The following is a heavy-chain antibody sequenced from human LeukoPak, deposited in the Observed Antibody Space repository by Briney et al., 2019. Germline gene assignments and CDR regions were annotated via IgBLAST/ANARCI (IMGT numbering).Heavy chain of an antibody. CDR1: GYTFINYW. CDR2: IYPGDSDT. V-gene: IGHV5-51*01. Sequence: GESLKISCKGSGYTFINYWIGWVRQMPGKGLEWMGIIYPGDSDTRYSPSFQGQVTISADKSISTAYLQWSSLRASDTAMYYCVRHGRDYDFLTGYYILGMDVWGKGTTVIVSS. CDR3: VRHGRDYDFLTGYYILGMDV. D-gene: IGHD3-9*01. J-gene: IGHJ6*04.